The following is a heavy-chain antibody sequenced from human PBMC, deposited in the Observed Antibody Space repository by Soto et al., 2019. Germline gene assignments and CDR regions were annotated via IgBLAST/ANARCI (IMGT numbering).Heavy chain of an antibody. CDR3: ARGAQAGTYGMDG. Sequence: AVTVSCRASGGTLSSYAISWVRPAPGQGLEWMGGIIPIFGTANYAQKFQGRVTITADESTSTAYMELSSLRSEDTAVYYCARGAQAGTYGMDGWGQGTTVTVS. J-gene: IGHJ6*02. CDR2: IIPIFGTA. D-gene: IGHD6-19*01. CDR1: GGTLSSYA. V-gene: IGHV1-69*01.